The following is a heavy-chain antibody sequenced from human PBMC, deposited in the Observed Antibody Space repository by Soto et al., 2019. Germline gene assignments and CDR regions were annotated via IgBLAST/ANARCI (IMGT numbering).Heavy chain of an antibody. CDR2: ISAYNGNT. V-gene: IGHV1-18*01. Sequence: QVQLVQSGAEVKKPGASVKVSCKASGYTFTNYDISWVRHAPGQGLEWMGWISAYNGNTNYAQKLQGRVTMTTDTSTSTAYMELRSLRSDDTAVYYCARGTYYYDSSGYLASDYWGQGTLVTVSS. CDR1: GYTFTNYD. J-gene: IGHJ4*02. D-gene: IGHD3-22*01. CDR3: ARGTYYYDSSGYLASDY.